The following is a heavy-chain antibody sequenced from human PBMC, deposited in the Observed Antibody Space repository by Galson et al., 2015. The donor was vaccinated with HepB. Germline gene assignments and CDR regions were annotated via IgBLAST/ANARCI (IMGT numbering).Heavy chain of an antibody. CDR1: GVTFNSYA. CDR2: IIPIFGVG. V-gene: IGHV1-69*10. D-gene: IGHD2-15*01. CDR3: AIAGDCSGGSCHEGH. J-gene: IGHJ4*02. Sequence: SVKVSCKASGVTFNSYAINWVRQAPGQGLEWMGGIIPIFGVGNYAQQFKSRVTITADKLTKTSYMQLTSLRYEDTAVYYCAIAGDCSGGSCHEGHWGQGTLVTVSS.